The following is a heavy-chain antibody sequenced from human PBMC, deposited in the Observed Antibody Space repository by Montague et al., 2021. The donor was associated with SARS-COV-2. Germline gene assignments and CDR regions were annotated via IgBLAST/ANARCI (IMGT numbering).Heavy chain of an antibody. Sequence: SLRLSCAASGFDFTSSEINWVRQAPGKGLEWVSYISTSGTLPSYMDSVKGRSTISRDNAKKSLYLQMDSLRAEDTAVYFCAREAVGYSHGYPYWYFDLWGRGTLVTVSS. CDR3: AREAVGYSHGYPYWYFDL. CDR2: ISTSGTLP. J-gene: IGHJ2*01. D-gene: IGHD5-18*01. CDR1: GFDFTSSE. V-gene: IGHV3-48*03.